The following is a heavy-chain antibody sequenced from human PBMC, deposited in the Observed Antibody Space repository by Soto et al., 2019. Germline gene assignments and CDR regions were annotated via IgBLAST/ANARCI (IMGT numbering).Heavy chain of an antibody. D-gene: IGHD2-2*01. CDR2: INAGNGNT. J-gene: IGHJ4*02. CDR3: ARVGPGGIVVVPAATALDY. CDR1: GYTFTSYA. Sequence: ASVKVSCKASGYTFTSYAMHWVRQAPGQRLEWMGWINAGNGNTKYSQKFQGRVTITRDTSANTAYMELSSLRSEDTAVYYCARVGPGGIVVVPAATALDYWGQGTLVTVSS. V-gene: IGHV1-3*01.